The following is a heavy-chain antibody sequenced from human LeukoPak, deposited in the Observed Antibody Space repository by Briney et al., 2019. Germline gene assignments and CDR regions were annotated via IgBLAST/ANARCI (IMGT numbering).Heavy chain of an antibody. CDR3: ARVYVAVAGTVFDY. CDR2: IYYSGST. J-gene: IGHJ4*02. CDR1: GGSISSYY. D-gene: IGHD6-19*01. V-gene: IGHV4-59*12. Sequence: SETLSLTCTVSGGSISSYYWSWIRQPPGKGLEWIGYIYYSGSTNYNPSLKSRVTISVDTSKNQFSLKLSSVTAADTAVYYCARVYVAVAGTVFDYWGQGTLVTVSS.